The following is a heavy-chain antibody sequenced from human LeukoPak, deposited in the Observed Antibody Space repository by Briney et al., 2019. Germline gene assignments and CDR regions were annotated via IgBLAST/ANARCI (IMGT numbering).Heavy chain of an antibody. CDR2: IKSEADGGAT. J-gene: IGHJ1*01. Sequence: GGSLRLSCAASAFTFSNTWMSWVRQAPGRGLEWVGRIKSEADGGATDYLAPVKGRFTISRDDSKNTLYLQMNSLQTEDTAVYYCTTDRRAAAGEFPHWGQGTLVTVSS. V-gene: IGHV3-15*01. CDR1: AFTFSNTW. CDR3: TTDRRAAAGEFPH. D-gene: IGHD6-13*01.